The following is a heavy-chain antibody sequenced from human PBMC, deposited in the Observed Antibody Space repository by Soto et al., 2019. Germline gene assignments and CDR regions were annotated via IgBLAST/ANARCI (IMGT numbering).Heavy chain of an antibody. J-gene: IGHJ4*02. CDR1: GFTFSSYG. V-gene: IGHV3-30*18. D-gene: IGHD1-26*01. CDR3: AKLQVGEQPTDY. Sequence: QVQLVESGGGVVQPGRSLRLSCAASGFTFSSYGMHWVRQAPGKGLEWVAVISYDGSNKYYADSVKGRFTISRDNSKNTLYLQMNSLRAEDTAVYYCAKLQVGEQPTDYWGQGTLVTVSS. CDR2: ISYDGSNK.